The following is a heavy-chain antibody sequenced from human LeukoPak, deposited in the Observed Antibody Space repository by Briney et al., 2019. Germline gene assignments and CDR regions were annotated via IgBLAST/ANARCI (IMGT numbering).Heavy chain of an antibody. J-gene: IGHJ4*02. V-gene: IGHV3-53*01. CDR2: IYSGGST. CDR3: ARDSDYYGFTY. D-gene: IGHD1-26*01. CDR1: GFIVSSNY. Sequence: GGSLRLSCAASGFIVSSNYMSWVRQAPGKGLEWVSVIYSGGSTYYADSVKGRFTISRDNSKNTLYLQISSPRVEDTAVYYCARDSDYYGFTYWGQGTLVSVSS.